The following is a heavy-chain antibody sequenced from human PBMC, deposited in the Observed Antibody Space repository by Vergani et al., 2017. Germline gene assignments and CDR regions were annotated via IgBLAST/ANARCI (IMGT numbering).Heavy chain of an antibody. D-gene: IGHD4-17*01. CDR3: ARDLYGDYDWYFDL. J-gene: IGHJ2*01. CDR1: GFTFSSYS. CDR2: ISSSSSTI. Sequence: EVQLVESGGVVVQPGGSLRLSCAASGFTFSSYSMNWVRQAPGKGLEWVSYISSSSSTIYYADSVKGRFTISRDNAKNSLYLPMNSLRAEDTAVYYCARDLYGDYDWYFDLLGRGTLVTVSS. V-gene: IGHV3-48*04.